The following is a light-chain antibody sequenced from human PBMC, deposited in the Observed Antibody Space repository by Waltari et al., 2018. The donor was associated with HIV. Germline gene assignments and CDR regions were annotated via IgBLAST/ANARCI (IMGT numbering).Light chain of an antibody. Sequence: SSELTQPPSVSVSPGQTARITCSGDRLSKQYTHWYQQRPGQSPLMVMYKDTERPSGIPERFSGSSSGTTVTLTISGVRAEDEVDYFCQSADIGVLFGGGTKLTVL. CDR3: QSADIGVL. V-gene: IGLV3-25*03. CDR1: RLSKQY. CDR2: KDT. J-gene: IGLJ2*01.